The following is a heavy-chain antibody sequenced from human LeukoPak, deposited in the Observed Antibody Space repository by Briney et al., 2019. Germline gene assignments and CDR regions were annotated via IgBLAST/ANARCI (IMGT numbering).Heavy chain of an antibody. J-gene: IGHJ4*02. V-gene: IGHV4-38-2*02. Sequence: SETLSLTCTVSGYSISSGYYWGWIRQPPGKGLEWIGSIYHSGSTNYNPSLKSRVTISVDTSKNQFSLKLSSVTAADTAVYYCARHGRDYYDSSGYYYVFYFDYWGQGTLVTVSS. D-gene: IGHD3-22*01. CDR3: ARHGRDYYDSSGYYYVFYFDY. CDR2: IYHSGST. CDR1: GYSISSGYY.